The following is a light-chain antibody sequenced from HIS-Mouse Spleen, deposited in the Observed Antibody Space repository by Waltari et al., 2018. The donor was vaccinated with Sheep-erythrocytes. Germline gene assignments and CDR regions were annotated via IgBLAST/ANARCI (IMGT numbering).Light chain of an antibody. CDR2: DVS. CDR1: TSDVGGYTY. Sequence: QSALTQPRSVPGSPGQPVTLSCTGTTSDVGGYTYASWYQQHPGKAPKLMIYDVSKRPSGVPDRFSGSKSGNTASLTISGLQDEDEADYYCCSYAGSYNHVFATGTKVTVL. J-gene: IGLJ1*01. CDR3: CSYAGSYNHV. V-gene: IGLV2-11*01.